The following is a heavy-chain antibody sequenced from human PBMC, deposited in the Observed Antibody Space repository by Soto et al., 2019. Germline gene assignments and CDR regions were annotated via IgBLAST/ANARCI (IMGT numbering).Heavy chain of an antibody. D-gene: IGHD2-21*02. CDR2: IIPILGIA. J-gene: IGHJ6*02. CDR3: ASPYGGNSEDYYYGMDV. Sequence: QVQLVQSGAEVKKPWCTVKVSCKASGGICSMETMSWVRQAPGQEREWIGRIIPILGIANCAQKFEGRVTSTADKSTSTAYMELSSLRSEDTAVYYSASPYGGNSEDYYYGMDVWGQGTTVTVSS. V-gene: IGHV1-69*02. CDR1: GGICSMET.